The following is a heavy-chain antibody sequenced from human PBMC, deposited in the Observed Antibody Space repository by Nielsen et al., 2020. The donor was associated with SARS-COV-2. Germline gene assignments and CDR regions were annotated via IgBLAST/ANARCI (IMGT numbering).Heavy chain of an antibody. V-gene: IGHV1-18*01. CDR3: ARQISLRDAFDI. Sequence: ASVKVSCKASGYPFTSYGISWVRQAPGQGLEWVGWIIPNSGNTNYAQKFQGRVTVTTDTSTSTAYMELRSLRSDDTAVYYCARQISLRDAFDIWGQGTRVTVSS. D-gene: IGHD2/OR15-2a*01. J-gene: IGHJ3*02. CDR2: IIPNSGNT. CDR1: GYPFTSYG.